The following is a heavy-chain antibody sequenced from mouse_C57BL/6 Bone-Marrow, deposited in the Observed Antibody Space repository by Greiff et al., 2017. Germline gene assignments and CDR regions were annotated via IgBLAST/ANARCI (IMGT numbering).Heavy chain of an antibody. CDR2: IWSDGST. CDR3: ARHVSSQGAMAY. V-gene: IGHV2-6-1*01. D-gene: IGHD1-1*01. CDR1: GFSLTSYG. J-gene: IGHJ4*01. Sequence: VQLVESGPGLVAPSQSLSITCTVSGFSLTSYGVHWVRQPPGKGLEWLVVIWSDGSTTYNSALKSRLSISQDNPKSHVSLKMNSLHTVNSAVYYGARHVSSQGAMAYWGQGTSVTVSA.